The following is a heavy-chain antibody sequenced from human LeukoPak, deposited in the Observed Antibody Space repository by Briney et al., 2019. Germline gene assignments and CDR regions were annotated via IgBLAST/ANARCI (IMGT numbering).Heavy chain of an antibody. CDR3: ARLPLRFLEWFSSYYFDY. V-gene: IGHV4-59*05. J-gene: IGHJ4*02. CDR1: GGSISSYY. CDR2: IYYSGST. D-gene: IGHD3-3*01. Sequence: SETLSLTCTVSGGSISSYYWSWIRQPPGKGLEWIGSIYYSGSTYYNPSLKSRVTISVDTSKNQFSLKLSSVTAADTAVYYCARLPLRFLEWFSSYYFDYWGQGTLVTVSS.